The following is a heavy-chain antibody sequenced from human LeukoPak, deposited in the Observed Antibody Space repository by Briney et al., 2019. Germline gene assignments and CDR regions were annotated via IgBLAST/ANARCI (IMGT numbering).Heavy chain of an antibody. CDR2: ISAYNGNT. V-gene: IGHV1-18*01. CDR1: GYTFTSYG. Sequence: ASVKVSCTASGYTFTSYGISWVRQAPGQGLEWMGWISAYNGNTNYAQKLQGRVTMTTDTSTSTAYMELRSLRSDDTAVYYCARVPRFEYSSSLVYYYGMDVWGQGTTVTVSS. CDR3: ARVPRFEYSSSLVYYYGMDV. D-gene: IGHD6-6*01. J-gene: IGHJ6*02.